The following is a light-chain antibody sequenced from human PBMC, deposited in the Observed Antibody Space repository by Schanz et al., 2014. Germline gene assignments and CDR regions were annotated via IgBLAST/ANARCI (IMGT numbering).Light chain of an antibody. Sequence: QSALTQPASVSGSPGQSITISCTGTSSDVGNYNYVSWYRHHPGKAPKLIIFDVTSRPSGVPDRFSGSKSGNTASLTVSGLQAEDEADYYCSSYTSTSTLFVFGSGTKLTVL. V-gene: IGLV2-14*03. CDR3: SSYTSTSTLFV. CDR2: DVT. CDR1: SSDVGNYNY. J-gene: IGLJ1*01.